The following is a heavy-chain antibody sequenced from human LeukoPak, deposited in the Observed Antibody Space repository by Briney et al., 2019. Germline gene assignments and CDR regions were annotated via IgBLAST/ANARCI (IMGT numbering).Heavy chain of an antibody. D-gene: IGHD1-14*01. CDR2: ISSSGSII. CDR1: GFTFNSYE. Sequence: PGGSLRLSCAASGFTFNSYEMNWVRQAPGKGLEWVSYISSSGSIIYYADSVKGRFTISRDNAKISLYLQMNSLRAEDTAVYYCARGISYWGQGTLVTVSS. J-gene: IGHJ4*02. V-gene: IGHV3-48*03. CDR3: ARGISY.